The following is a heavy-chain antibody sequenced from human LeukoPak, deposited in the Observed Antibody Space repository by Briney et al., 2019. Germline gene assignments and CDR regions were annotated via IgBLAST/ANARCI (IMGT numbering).Heavy chain of an antibody. CDR3: ARALSSGWYVGYSFDY. D-gene: IGHD6-19*01. CDR1: GFTFDDYG. J-gene: IGHJ4*02. V-gene: IGHV3-20*04. Sequence: GGSLRLSCAASGFTFDDYGMSWVRQAPGRGMEWVSGINWNGGSTGYADSVKGGFTLSRDNAKNSLYLQMNSLRAANTALYYCARALSSGWYVGYSFDYWGQGTLVTGSS. CDR2: INWNGGST.